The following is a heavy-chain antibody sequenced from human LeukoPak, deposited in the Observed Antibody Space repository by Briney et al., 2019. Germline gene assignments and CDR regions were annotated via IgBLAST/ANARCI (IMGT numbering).Heavy chain of an antibody. CDR2: INHSGST. V-gene: IGHV4-34*01. CDR3: ARLEDSSSWYELDY. D-gene: IGHD6-13*01. J-gene: IGHJ4*02. CDR1: GGSFSGYY. Sequence: KPSETLSLTCAVYGGSFSGYYWSWIRQPPGKGLEWIGEINHSGSTNYNPSLKSRVTISVDTSKNQFSLKLSSVTAADTAVYYCARLEDSSSWYELDYWGQGTLVTVSS.